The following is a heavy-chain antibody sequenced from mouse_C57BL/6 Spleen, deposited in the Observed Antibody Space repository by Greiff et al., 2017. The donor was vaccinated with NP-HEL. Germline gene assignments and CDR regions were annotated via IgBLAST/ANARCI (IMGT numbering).Heavy chain of an antibody. V-gene: IGHV1-55*01. Sequence: VQLQQPGAELVKPGASVKMSCKASGYTFTSYWITWVKQRPGQGLEWIGDIYPGSGSTNYNEKFKSKATLTVDTSSSTAYMQLSSLTSEDSAVYYCARPYDYDEYYFDYWGQGTTLTVSS. J-gene: IGHJ2*01. D-gene: IGHD2-4*01. CDR3: ARPYDYDEYYFDY. CDR1: GYTFTSYW. CDR2: IYPGSGST.